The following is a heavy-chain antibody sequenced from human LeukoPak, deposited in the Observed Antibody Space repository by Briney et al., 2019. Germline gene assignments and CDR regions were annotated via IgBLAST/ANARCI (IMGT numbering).Heavy chain of an antibody. CDR1: GHTFTSYD. J-gene: IGHJ5*02. CDR3: ARVASVGSSSINWFDP. Sequence: GGSVKVSCKASGHTFTSYDINWVRQATGQGLEWMGWMNPNSGNTGYAQKFQGRVTITRNTSISTAYMELSSLRSEDTAVYYCARVASVGSSSINWFDPWGQGTLVTVSS. CDR2: MNPNSGNT. D-gene: IGHD6-6*01. V-gene: IGHV1-8*03.